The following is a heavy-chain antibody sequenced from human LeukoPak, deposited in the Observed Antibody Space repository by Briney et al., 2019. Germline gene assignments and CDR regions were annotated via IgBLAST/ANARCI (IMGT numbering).Heavy chain of an antibody. CDR3: ARAGYSYGYSWFDP. CDR2: IYYSGST. CDR1: GGSISSYY. Sequence: SETLSLTCTVSGGSISSYYWSWIRQPPGKGLEWIGYIYYSGSTNYNPSLKSRVTISVDTSKNQFSLKLSSVTAADTAVYYCARAGYSYGYSWFDPWGQGTLVTVSS. D-gene: IGHD5-18*01. J-gene: IGHJ5*02. V-gene: IGHV4-59*08.